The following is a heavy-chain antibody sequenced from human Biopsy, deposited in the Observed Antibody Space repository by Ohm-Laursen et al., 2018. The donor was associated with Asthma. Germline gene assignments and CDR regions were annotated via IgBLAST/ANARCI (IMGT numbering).Heavy chain of an antibody. V-gene: IGHV3-74*01. D-gene: IGHD2-21*01. J-gene: IGHJ4*02. CDR1: GFTFSSYW. CDR2: IASHGSNI. CDR3: AKDERSYYGSDSKYMQPVPLGD. Sequence: SLRLSCAASGFTFSSYWMHWVRQVPGKGLVWVSRIASHGSNINYADSVKGRFTISRDKSENTLYLQMNSLTAEDTAVYHCAKDERSYYGSDSKYMQPVPLGDWGQGTLVIVSA.